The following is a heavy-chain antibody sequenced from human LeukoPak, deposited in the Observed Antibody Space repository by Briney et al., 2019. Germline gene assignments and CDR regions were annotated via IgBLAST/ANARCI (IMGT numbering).Heavy chain of an antibody. CDR3: AIIDDYGDYGGY. D-gene: IGHD4-17*01. V-gene: IGHV3-23*01. CDR1: GFTFSSDA. Sequence: GGALRLSCAASGFTFSSDAMSWVRQAPGKGLEWVSAISGSGGSTYYADSVKGRFTISRDNSKNTLYLQMNSLRAEDTAVYYCAIIDDYGDYGGYWGQGTLVTVSS. CDR2: ISGSGGST. J-gene: IGHJ4*02.